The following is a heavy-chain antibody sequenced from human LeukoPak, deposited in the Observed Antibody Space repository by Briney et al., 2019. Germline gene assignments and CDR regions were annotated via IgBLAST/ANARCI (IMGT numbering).Heavy chain of an antibody. CDR1: GGSISSYY. D-gene: IGHD5-18*01. CDR3: ARGGGFTYGRQPFDC. J-gene: IGHJ4*02. Sequence: SETLSLTCTVSGGSISSYYWSGIRQPPGKGLEWIGYIYYSGTTRYNPSLKSRLTSSIDTSKNQFSLKLSSVTAADTAVYFCARGGGFTYGRQPFDCWGQGTLVTVSS. CDR2: IYYSGTT. V-gene: IGHV4-59*01.